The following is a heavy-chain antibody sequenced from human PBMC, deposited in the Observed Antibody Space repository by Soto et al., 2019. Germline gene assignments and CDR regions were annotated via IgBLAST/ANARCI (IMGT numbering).Heavy chain of an antibody. CDR2: ISSDGSNR. D-gene: IGHD2-8*01. Sequence: GGSLRLSCAASGFTISSRDNHAMSWVRQAPGKGPEWISTISSDGSNRHYADSALGRFTISRDSSRNTVNLLMNRLRVEDTARYFCVSWVSVHCDYWGPGTLVTVSS. V-gene: IGHV3-23*01. CDR3: VSWVSVHCDY. J-gene: IGHJ4*02. CDR1: GFTISSRDNHA.